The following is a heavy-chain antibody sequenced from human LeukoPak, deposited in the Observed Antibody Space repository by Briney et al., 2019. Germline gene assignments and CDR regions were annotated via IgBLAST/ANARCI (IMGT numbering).Heavy chain of an antibody. V-gene: IGHV3-15*01. CDR1: GFTFSNAW. CDR3: TTERRESSGWYNWCFDY. J-gene: IGHJ4*02. D-gene: IGHD6-19*01. Sequence: PGGSLRLSCEVSGFTFSNAWMSWVPQAPGKGLEWVGRVKSKTDGGTTDYGAPVKGRFTISRDDSKNTLYLQMNNLKTEDTAVYYCTTERRESSGWYNWCFDYWGQGTLVTVSS. CDR2: VKSKTDGGTT.